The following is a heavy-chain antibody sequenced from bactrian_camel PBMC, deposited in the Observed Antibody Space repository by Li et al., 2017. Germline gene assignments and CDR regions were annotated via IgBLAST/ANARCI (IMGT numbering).Heavy chain of an antibody. CDR1: EKTSSNYC. V-gene: IGHV3S53*01. Sequence: HVQLVESGGGSVQAGGSLRLSCAASEKTSSNYCMAWFRQAPGKEREGVASIDSDGSTSYADSVKGRFTISRDSAKNTVHLEMSNLKPEDTAMYYCAADPPDYSDYGVDCGRNDEFGYWGRGPRSPSP. D-gene: IGHD4*01. CDR2: IDSDGST. CDR3: AADPPDYSDYGVDCGRNDEFGY. J-gene: IGHJ6*01.